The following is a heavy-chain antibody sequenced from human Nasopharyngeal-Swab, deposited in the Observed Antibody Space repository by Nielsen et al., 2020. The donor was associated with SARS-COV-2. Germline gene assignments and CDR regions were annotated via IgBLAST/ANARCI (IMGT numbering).Heavy chain of an antibody. CDR3: ARHELPENRGGFDY. Sequence: VRQMPGKGLEWMGIIYPGDSDTRCSPSFQGQVTISADKSISTAYLQWSSLKASDTAVYYCARHELPENRGGFDYWGQGTLVTVSS. D-gene: IGHD2-15*01. J-gene: IGHJ4*02. V-gene: IGHV5-51*01. CDR2: IYPGDSDT.